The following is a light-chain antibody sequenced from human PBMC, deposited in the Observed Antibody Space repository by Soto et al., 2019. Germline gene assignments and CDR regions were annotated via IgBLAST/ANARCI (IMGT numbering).Light chain of an antibody. Sequence: IGLTRSPKTLALSPGERATLSCRASQSVSSYLAWYQQKPGQAPRLLIYDASNRATGIPARFSGSGSGTDFTLTISSLQPDDFATYYCQQYNSYSRTFGQGTRLEI. CDR3: QQYNSYSRT. J-gene: IGKJ5*01. CDR1: QSVSSY. V-gene: IGKV3D-15*01. CDR2: DAS.